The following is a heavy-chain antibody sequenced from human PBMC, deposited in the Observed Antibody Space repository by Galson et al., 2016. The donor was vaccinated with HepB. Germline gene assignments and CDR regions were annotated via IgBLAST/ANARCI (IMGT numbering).Heavy chain of an antibody. CDR2: ISSNAAST. J-gene: IGHJ3*02. CDR3: VKVNVVGTIWGDGFDI. D-gene: IGHD2-15*01. CDR1: GFTFTNYA. V-gene: IGHV3-64D*06. Sequence: SLRLSCAASGFTFTNYAMHWVRQAPGKGLEYVSAISSNAASTYYADSVKGRFTISRDNSKNTLYLEMSSLRTEDTAVFYCVKVNVVGTIWGDGFDIWGQGTMVTVSS.